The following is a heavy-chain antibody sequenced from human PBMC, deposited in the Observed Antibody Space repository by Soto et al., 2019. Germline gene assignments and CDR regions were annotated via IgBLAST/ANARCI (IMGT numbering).Heavy chain of an antibody. J-gene: IGHJ5*02. CDR2: INHSGST. CDR1: GGSFSGYY. Sequence: QVQLQQWGAGLLKPSETLSLTCAVYGGSFSGYYWSWIRQPPGKGLEWIGEINHSGSTNYNPSLKRRGPISVDTAQDPFSLKLSSGTAAGTAVYYCARGAIVVVIRRNCWFDPWGQGTLVTVSS. V-gene: IGHV4-34*01. CDR3: ARGAIVVVIRRNCWFDP. D-gene: IGHD3-22*01.